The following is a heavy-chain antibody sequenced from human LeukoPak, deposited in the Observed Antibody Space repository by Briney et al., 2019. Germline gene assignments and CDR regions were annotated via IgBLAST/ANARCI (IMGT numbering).Heavy chain of an antibody. CDR1: GGSFSGYY. CDR2: INHSGST. Sequence: SETLSLTCAVYGGSFSGYYWSWIRQPPGKGLEWIGEINHSGSTNYNPSLKSRVTISVDTSKNQFSLKLSSVSAADTAVYYCARAPGITGTTSIYYYSGMDVWGQGTTVTVSS. D-gene: IGHD1-7*01. J-gene: IGHJ6*02. V-gene: IGHV4-34*01. CDR3: ARAPGITGTTSIYYYSGMDV.